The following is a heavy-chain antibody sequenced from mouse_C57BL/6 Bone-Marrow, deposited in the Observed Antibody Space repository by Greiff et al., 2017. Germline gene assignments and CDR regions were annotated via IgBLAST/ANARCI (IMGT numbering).Heavy chain of an antibody. CDR2: IDPENGDT. V-gene: IGHV14-4*01. CDR1: GFNIKDDY. CDR3: TTDGNPRFAY. D-gene: IGHD1-1*01. Sequence: EVQLQQSGAELVRPGASVKLSCTASGFNIKDDYMHWVKQRPEQGLEWIGWIDPENGDTEYASKFQGKATITADTSSNPAYLQLSSLTSEDTAVYYCTTDGNPRFAYWGQGTLVTVSA. J-gene: IGHJ3*01.